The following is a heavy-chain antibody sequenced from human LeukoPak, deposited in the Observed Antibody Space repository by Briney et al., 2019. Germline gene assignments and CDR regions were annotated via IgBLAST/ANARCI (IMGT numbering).Heavy chain of an antibody. CDR3: ACRDLSSTWSYP. CDR2: MNPNSGNT. V-gene: IGHV1-8*01. J-gene: IGHJ5*02. Sequence: ASVKVSCKAFGYTFTSYDINRVRQATGQGLEWMGWMNPNSGNTGYAQKFQGRVTMTRNTSISTAYMELSSLRSEDTAVYYCACRDLSSTWSYPWGQGTLVTVSS. D-gene: IGHD6-13*01. CDR1: GYTFTSYD.